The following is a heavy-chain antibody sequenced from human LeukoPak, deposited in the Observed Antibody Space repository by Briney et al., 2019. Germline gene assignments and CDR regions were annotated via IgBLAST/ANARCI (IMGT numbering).Heavy chain of an antibody. J-gene: IGHJ4*02. Sequence: GGSLRLSCVASGFTFSASVMSWVRQAPGKGLEWVSAISGDTAVTYYAASVKGRFTISRDNYKNTVYLQMSSLRAEDTATYYCAKVGYCTNNCCRTHDYWSQGSLVTVSS. CDR3: AKVGYCTNNCCRTHDY. D-gene: IGHD2-8*01. CDR1: GFTFSASV. CDR2: ISGDTAVT. V-gene: IGHV3-23*01.